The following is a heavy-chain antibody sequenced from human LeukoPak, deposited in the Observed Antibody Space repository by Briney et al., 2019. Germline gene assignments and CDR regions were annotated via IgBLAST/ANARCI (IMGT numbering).Heavy chain of an antibody. CDR1: GITVSRDY. CDR3: AISPSVAPLAFDY. V-gene: IGHV3-66*01. CDR2: IYSGGSA. J-gene: IGHJ4*02. Sequence: PGGSLRLSCAVSGITVSRDYMSWVRQAPGKGLEWVSLIYSGGSAYYADSVKGSFTISRDNSKNTLDLQMNSLRAEDTAVYYCAISPSVAPLAFDYWGQGTVVTVSS. D-gene: IGHD5-12*01.